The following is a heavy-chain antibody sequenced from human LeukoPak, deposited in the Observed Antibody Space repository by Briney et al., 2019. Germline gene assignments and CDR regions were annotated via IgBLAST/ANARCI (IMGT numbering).Heavy chain of an antibody. CDR2: ISSSSSYI. Sequence: GGSLRLSCAASGFTFSSYAMSWVRQAPGKGLEWVSSISSSSSYIYYADSVKGRFTISRDNAKNSLYLQMNSLRAEDTAVYYCARAVNYDILTGYYTDYWGQGTLVTVSS. CDR1: GFTFSSYA. J-gene: IGHJ4*02. CDR3: ARAVNYDILTGYYTDY. V-gene: IGHV3-21*01. D-gene: IGHD3-9*01.